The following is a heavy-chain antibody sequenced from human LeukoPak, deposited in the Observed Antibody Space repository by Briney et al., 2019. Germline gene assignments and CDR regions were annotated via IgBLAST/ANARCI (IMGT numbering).Heavy chain of an antibody. D-gene: IGHD3-9*01. J-gene: IGHJ3*02. CDR1: GYSFTSYW. Sequence: GESLKISCKGSGYSFTSYWIGWTRQMPGKGLEWMGIIYPGDSDTRYSPSFQGQVTISADKSISTAYLQWSSLKASDTAMYYCARHPPNYDILTGYYPAAFDIWGQGTMVTVSS. V-gene: IGHV5-51*01. CDR2: IYPGDSDT. CDR3: ARHPPNYDILTGYYPAAFDI.